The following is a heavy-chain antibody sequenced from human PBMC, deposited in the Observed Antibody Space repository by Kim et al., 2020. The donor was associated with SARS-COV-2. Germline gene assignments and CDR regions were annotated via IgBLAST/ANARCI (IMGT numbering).Heavy chain of an antibody. CDR3: VRGIYTMDV. CDR2: ISGSGGNT. J-gene: IGHJ6*02. Sequence: GGSLRLSCAASGFIFSNFAMTWVRQAPGKGLEWVLSISGSGGNTYYADSVKGRFTISRDNSNNTLYLQMSSLRAEDTAVYYCVRGIYTMDVWGQGTTVTVSS. CDR1: GFIFSNFA. V-gene: IGHV3-23*01. D-gene: IGHD2-2*02.